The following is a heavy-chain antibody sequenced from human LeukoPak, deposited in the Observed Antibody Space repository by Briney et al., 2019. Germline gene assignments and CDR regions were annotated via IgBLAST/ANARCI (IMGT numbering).Heavy chain of an antibody. CDR2: IKQDGSEK. J-gene: IGHJ3*02. Sequence: PGGSLRLSCAASGFTFSSYWMSWVRQAPGKGLEWVANIKQDGSEKYYVDSVKGRFTISRDNAKNSLYLQMNSLRAEDTAVYYCARAGSSSGWYDAFDIWGQGTMVTVSS. V-gene: IGHV3-7*01. D-gene: IGHD6-19*01. CDR3: ARAGSSSGWYDAFDI. CDR1: GFTFSSYW.